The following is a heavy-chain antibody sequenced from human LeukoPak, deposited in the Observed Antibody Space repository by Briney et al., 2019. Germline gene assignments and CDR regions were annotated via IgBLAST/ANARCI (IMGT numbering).Heavy chain of an antibody. D-gene: IGHD1-26*01. CDR2: INHSGST. V-gene: IGHV4-34*01. CDR1: GGSFSGYY. Sequence: SETLSLTCAVYGGSFSGYYWSWIRQPPGKGLEWIGEINHSGSTNYNPSLKSRVTISVDTSKNQSSLKLSSVTAADTAVYYCARLREGFDYWGQGTLVTVSS. J-gene: IGHJ4*02. CDR3: ARLREGFDY.